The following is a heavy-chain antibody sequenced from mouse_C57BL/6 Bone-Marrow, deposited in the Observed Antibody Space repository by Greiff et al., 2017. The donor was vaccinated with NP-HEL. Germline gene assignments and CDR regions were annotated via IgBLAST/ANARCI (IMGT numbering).Heavy chain of an antibody. D-gene: IGHD2-3*01. CDR1: GFNIKNTY. CDR2: IDPENGNP. J-gene: IGHJ1*03. CDR3: APDGYHLYFDV. V-gene: IGHV14-3*01. Sequence: EVKLMESVAELVRPGASVKLSCTASGFNIKNTYMHWVKQRPEKGLEGIGRIDPENGNPKYAPKCQGTATIPADTSSITAYLQLSSLTSEDTAIYYCAPDGYHLYFDVWGTGTTVTVSS.